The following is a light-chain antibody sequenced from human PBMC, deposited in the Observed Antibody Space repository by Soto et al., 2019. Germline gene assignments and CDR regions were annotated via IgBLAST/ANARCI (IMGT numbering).Light chain of an antibody. CDR2: EVS. V-gene: IGLV2-23*02. J-gene: IGLJ1*01. CDR1: SSDVGSYHL. CDR3: CSYAGISTFYV. Sequence: QSVLTQPASVSGSPGQSITISCTGTSSDVGSYHLVSWYQQYPGKAPKLIIFEVSERPSGVSNRFSGSKSGNTASLTISGSQAEDEADYYCCSYAGISTFYVFGTGTKVTVL.